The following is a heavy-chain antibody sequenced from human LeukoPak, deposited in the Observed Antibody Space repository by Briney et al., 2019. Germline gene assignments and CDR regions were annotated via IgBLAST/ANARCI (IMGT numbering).Heavy chain of an antibody. Sequence: PSETLSLTCAVSGYSISSGYYWGWIRQPPGKGLEWIGSIYHSGSTYYNPSLKSRVTISVDTSKNQFSLKLSSVTAADTAVYYCARYIEAVAGDYFDYWGQGTLVTVSS. V-gene: IGHV4-38-2*01. D-gene: IGHD6-19*01. J-gene: IGHJ4*02. CDR2: IYHSGST. CDR1: GYSISSGYY. CDR3: ARYIEAVAGDYFDY.